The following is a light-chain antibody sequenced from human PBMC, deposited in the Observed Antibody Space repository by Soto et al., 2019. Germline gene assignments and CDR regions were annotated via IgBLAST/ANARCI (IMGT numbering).Light chain of an antibody. Sequence: QSVVTQPSSVSGSPGQSITISCTGTISDVGGYNYVSWYQQHPGKAPKLMIYEVSNRPSGVSNRFSGSKSGNTASLTISGLLTEDEADYYCSSYTSSSRVFGTGTKV. J-gene: IGLJ1*01. CDR3: SSYTSSSRV. CDR1: ISDVGGYNY. CDR2: EVS. V-gene: IGLV2-14*01.